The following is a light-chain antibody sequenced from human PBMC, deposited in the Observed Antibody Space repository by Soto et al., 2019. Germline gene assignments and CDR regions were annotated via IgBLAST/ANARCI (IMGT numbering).Light chain of an antibody. Sequence: DIVMTQSPDSLAVSLGERATINCKSSQSILYSSNNNNYLAWYQQKPGLPPMLLMYCASTRESRVPGRFSGSGSGTDFTFTISSLQAEDVAVYYCHQYYSPPYTFGQGTKLEIK. CDR1: QSILYSSNNNNY. J-gene: IGKJ2*01. CDR2: CAS. CDR3: HQYYSPPYT. V-gene: IGKV4-1*01.